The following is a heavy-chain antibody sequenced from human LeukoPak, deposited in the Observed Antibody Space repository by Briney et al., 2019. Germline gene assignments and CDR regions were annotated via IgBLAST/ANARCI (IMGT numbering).Heavy chain of an antibody. CDR2: IRFDGSNK. D-gene: IGHD1-7*01. CDR1: GFTFSAYD. Sequence: GGSLRLSCAASGFTFSAYDMNWVRQAPGRGLEWVAFIRFDGSNKYYTDSVKGRFTISRDNSKNTLFLQMNSLRPEDTAMYYCAKEKLELLWVGDAFDVWGQGTMVTVSS. J-gene: IGHJ3*01. CDR3: AKEKLELLWVGDAFDV. V-gene: IGHV3-30*02.